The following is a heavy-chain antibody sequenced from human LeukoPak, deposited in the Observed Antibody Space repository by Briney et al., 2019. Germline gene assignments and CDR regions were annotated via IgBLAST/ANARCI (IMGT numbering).Heavy chain of an antibody. D-gene: IGHD3-22*01. CDR3: ARRYDSSGYYYDY. CDR1: GGTFSSYA. CDR2: IIPILGIA. V-gene: IGHV1-69*04. Sequence: SVKVSCKASGGTFSSYAISWVRQAPGQGLEWVGRIIPILGIANYAQKFQGRVTITADKSTSTAYMELSSLRSEDTAVYYCARRYDSSGYYYDYWGQGTLVTVSS. J-gene: IGHJ4*02.